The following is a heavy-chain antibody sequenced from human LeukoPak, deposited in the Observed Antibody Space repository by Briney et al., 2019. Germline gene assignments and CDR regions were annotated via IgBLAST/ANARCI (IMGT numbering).Heavy chain of an antibody. CDR2: ISHSGYST. CDR1: GFTICSYY. J-gene: IGHJ3*02. Sequence: PGGSLRLSCAASGFTICSYYMAWVRQAPGKGLEWVSTISHSGYSTYYADSVKGRFTISRDSSTSTLFLQMNSLRAEDTAVYYCAKDLSRAFDIRGQGTLVTVSS. CDR3: AKDLSRAFDI. V-gene: IGHV3-23*01.